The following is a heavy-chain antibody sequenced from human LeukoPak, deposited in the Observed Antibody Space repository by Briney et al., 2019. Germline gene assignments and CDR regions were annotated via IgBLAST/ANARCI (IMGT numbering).Heavy chain of an antibody. D-gene: IGHD1-26*01. CDR1: GFTFSSYA. V-gene: IGHV3-23*01. Sequence: GGSLRLSCAASGFTFSSYAMSWVRQAPGKGLEWVLAISGSGGSTYYADSVKGRFTISRDNSKNTLYLQMNSLRAEDTAVYYCAKTHQWELPKEYYFDYWGQGTLVTVSS. J-gene: IGHJ4*02. CDR3: AKTHQWELPKEYYFDY. CDR2: ISGSGGST.